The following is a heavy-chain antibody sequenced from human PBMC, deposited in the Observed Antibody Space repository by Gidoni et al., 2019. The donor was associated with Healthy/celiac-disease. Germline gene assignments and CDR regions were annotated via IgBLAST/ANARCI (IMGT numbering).Heavy chain of an antibody. CDR1: GYTFTSYY. CDR2: INPSGGST. D-gene: IGHD1-1*01. V-gene: IGHV1-46*01. J-gene: IGHJ6*02. Sequence: QVQLVQPGAEVKKPGASVKVSCKASGYTFTSYYMHWVRQAPGQGLEWMGIINPSGGSTSYAQKFQGRVTMTRDTSTSTVYMELSSLRSEDTAVYYCAREERAGAYYYGMDVWGQGTTVTVSS. CDR3: AREERAGAYYYGMDV.